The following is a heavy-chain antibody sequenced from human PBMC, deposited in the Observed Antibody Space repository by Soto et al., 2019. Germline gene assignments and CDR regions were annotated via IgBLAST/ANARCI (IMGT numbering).Heavy chain of an antibody. J-gene: IGHJ4*02. CDR1: GYSISSSNC. CDR3: ARNSGSYEFDY. Sequence: SETLALTCAVSGYSISSSNCWGWTRQTPVKGLEWIRYIYFSGITYYNTSLKSRVTVSVDTSKNQFSLKLSSVTAVVTAVYYCARNSGSYEFDYWGQGTLGTVSS. CDR2: IYFSGIT. D-gene: IGHD1-26*01. V-gene: IGHV4-28*01.